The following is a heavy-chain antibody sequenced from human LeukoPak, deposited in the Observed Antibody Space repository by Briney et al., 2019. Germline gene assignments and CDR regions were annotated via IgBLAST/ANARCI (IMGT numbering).Heavy chain of an antibody. V-gene: IGHV4-4*07. CDR1: GYFISSGYY. CDR3: ARTKRYSSSWYSDYFDY. CDR2: IYTSGST. D-gene: IGHD6-13*01. J-gene: IGHJ4*02. Sequence: SSETLSLTCNVSGYFISSGYYWSWIRQPAGKGLEWIGRIYTSGSTDYNPSLKSRVTMSVDTSKNQFSLKLSSVTAADTAVYYCARTKRYSSSWYSDYFDYWGQGTLVTVSS.